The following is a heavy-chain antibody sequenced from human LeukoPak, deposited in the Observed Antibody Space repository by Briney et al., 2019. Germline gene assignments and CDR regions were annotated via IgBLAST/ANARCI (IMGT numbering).Heavy chain of an antibody. CDR3: AKDIHPGLDSGASCCFDY. CDR1: GYTFSRHG. J-gene: IGHJ4*02. CDR2: VSGYNGNT. Sequence: ASVKVSCKTSGYTFSRHGITWVRQAPGQGLEWMGWVSGYNGNTNYAQNVQGRVTMTTDTSTNTANMELRSLRSDDTAVYYCAKDIHPGLDSGASCCFDYWGQGTPVTVSS. V-gene: IGHV1-18*01. D-gene: IGHD3-22*01.